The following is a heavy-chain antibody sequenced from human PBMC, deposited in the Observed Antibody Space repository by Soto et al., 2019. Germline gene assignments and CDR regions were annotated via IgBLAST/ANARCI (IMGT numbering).Heavy chain of an antibody. CDR1: GGCMSSYY. D-gene: IGHD6-13*01. CDR2: IYYSGST. J-gene: IGHJ4*02. Sequence: SETLSLTCTVSGGCMSSYYWSWIRQPPGKGLEWIGYIYYSGSTNYNPSLKSRVTISVDTSKNQFSLKLSSVTAADTAVYYCARRYSSSFDYWGQGTLVTVSS. CDR3: ARRYSSSFDY. V-gene: IGHV4-59*08.